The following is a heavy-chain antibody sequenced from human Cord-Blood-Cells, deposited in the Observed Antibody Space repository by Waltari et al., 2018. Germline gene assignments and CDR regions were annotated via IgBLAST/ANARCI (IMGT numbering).Heavy chain of an antibody. J-gene: IGHJ3*02. D-gene: IGHD2-8*01. Sequence: EVQLVQSGAEVKKPGESLKISCKGSGYSFTSYWIGWVRPMPGKGLEWMGIIYPGDSDTRYSPAFQGQVTISADKSISTAYLQWSSLKASDTAMYYCARVNCTNGVCYDAFDIWGQGTMVTVSS. CDR1: GYSFTSYW. CDR3: ARVNCTNGVCYDAFDI. V-gene: IGHV5-51*01. CDR2: IYPGDSDT.